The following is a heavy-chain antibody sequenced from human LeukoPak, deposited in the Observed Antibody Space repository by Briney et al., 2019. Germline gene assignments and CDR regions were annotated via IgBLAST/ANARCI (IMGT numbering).Heavy chain of an antibody. D-gene: IGHD6-6*01. CDR1: GGTFSSYT. CDR2: IIPILGIA. V-gene: IGHV1-69*04. J-gene: IGHJ4*02. CDR3: ARDDSSSYYYFDY. Sequence: SVKVSCKASGGTFSSYTISWVRQAPGQGLEWMERIIPILGIANYAQKFQGRVTTTADKSTSTAYMELSSLRSEDTAVYYCARDDSSSYYYFDYWGQGTLVTVSS.